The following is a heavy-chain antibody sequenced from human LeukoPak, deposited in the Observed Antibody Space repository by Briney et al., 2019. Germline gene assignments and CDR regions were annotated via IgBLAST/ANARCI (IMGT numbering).Heavy chain of an antibody. V-gene: IGHV1-18*01. CDR3: ARDRDIVVVPVAISGYYYYGMDV. D-gene: IGHD2-2*02. Sequence: ASVKVSCKASGYTFTSYGISWVRQAPGQGLEWMGWISAYNGNTNYARRPQGRVTMTTDTSTSTAYMELRSLRSDDTAVYYCARDRDIVVVPVAISGYYYYGMDVWGQGTTVTVSS. J-gene: IGHJ6*02. CDR1: GYTFTSYG. CDR2: ISAYNGNT.